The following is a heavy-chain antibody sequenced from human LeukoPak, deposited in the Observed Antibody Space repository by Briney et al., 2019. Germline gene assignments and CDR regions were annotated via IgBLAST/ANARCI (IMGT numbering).Heavy chain of an antibody. J-gene: IGHJ3*01. CDR2: ISGSGGST. D-gene: IGHD3-16*01. CDR1: GFTFSSYA. V-gene: IGHV3-23*01. CDR3: ARFRYDYVWGTH. Sequence: GGSLRLSCAAAGFTFSSYAMSWVRQAPGKGLEWVSAISGSGGSTYYADSVKGRFTISRDNSKNTLYLQMNSLRAEDTAVYYCARFRYDYVWGTHWGQGTMVTVSS.